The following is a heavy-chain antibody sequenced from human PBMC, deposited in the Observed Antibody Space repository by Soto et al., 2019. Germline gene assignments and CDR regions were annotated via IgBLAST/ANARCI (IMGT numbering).Heavy chain of an antibody. Sequence: QVQLVQSGAEVKKPGSSVKVSCKASGGTFSSYAISWVRQAPGQGLEWMGGIIPIYGTANYAQKFQGRVTITADEYTSTAYMELSSLRAEDTAVYYCARNGYSSSVGFKCWFDPWGQGTLVTVSS. J-gene: IGHJ5*02. CDR2: IIPIYGTA. CDR1: GGTFSSYA. CDR3: ARNGYSSSVGFKCWFDP. V-gene: IGHV1-69*12. D-gene: IGHD6-13*01.